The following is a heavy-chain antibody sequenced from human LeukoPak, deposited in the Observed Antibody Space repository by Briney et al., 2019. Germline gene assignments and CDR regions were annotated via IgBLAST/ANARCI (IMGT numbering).Heavy chain of an antibody. CDR2: INHSGST. J-gene: IGHJ4*02. V-gene: IGHV4-34*01. Sequence: SETLSLTCAVYGGSFSGYYWSWIRQPPGKGLEWIGEINHSGSTNYNSSLKTRVTISADMSKNQFSLRLTSVTAADTAVYFCARGYDVLTGVFDYWGQGSLVTVSS. CDR1: GGSFSGYY. D-gene: IGHD3-9*01. CDR3: ARGYDVLTGVFDY.